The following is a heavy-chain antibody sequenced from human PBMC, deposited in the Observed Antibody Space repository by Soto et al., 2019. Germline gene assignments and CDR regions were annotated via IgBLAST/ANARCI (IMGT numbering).Heavy chain of an antibody. J-gene: IGHJ6*02. CDR1: GYTFNNYG. Sequence: QVQLVQSGAEVKKPGASVKVSCKTSGYTFNNYGIIWVRQAPGQGLEWMGWISDYNGNTNYPQKFQGRVTMTTDTSTKTVYLVLTSLRSDDTAVYYCARDGYYDSGSYGMDVWGRGPTVTVSS. CDR3: ARDGYYDSGSYGMDV. D-gene: IGHD3-10*01. V-gene: IGHV1-18*01. CDR2: ISDYNGNT.